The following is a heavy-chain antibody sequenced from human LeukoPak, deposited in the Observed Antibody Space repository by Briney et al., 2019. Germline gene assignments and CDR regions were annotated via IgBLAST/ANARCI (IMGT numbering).Heavy chain of an antibody. D-gene: IGHD2-15*01. J-gene: IGHJ5*02. CDR1: GGSFSGYY. Sequence: AETLSLTCAVYGGSFSGYYWSWIRQPPGKGLEGIGEINHSGSTNYNPSLKSRVTTSVDTSKNQFSLKLSSVTAADTAVYYCARPGYCSGGSCPRWFDPWGQGTLVTVSS. CDR2: INHSGST. V-gene: IGHV4-34*01. CDR3: ARPGYCSGGSCPRWFDP.